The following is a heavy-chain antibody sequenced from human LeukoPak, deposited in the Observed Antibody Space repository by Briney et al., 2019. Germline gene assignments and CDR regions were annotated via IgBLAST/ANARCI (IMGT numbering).Heavy chain of an antibody. J-gene: IGHJ6*02. CDR2: INPNSGGT. CDR1: GYTFTGYY. Sequence: ASVKVSCKASGYTFTGYYMHWVRQAPGLGLEWMGWINPNSGGTNYGKKFQGCVTMTRDTSISTAYMELSRLRSDDTAVYYCARDGDIVLMVFGMDVWGQGTTVTVSS. CDR3: ARDGDIVLMVFGMDV. D-gene: IGHD2-8*01. V-gene: IGHV1-2*04.